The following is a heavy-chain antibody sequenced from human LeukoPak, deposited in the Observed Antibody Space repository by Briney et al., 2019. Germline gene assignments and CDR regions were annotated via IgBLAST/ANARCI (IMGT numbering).Heavy chain of an antibody. CDR2: ISFDELNK. CDR1: GFTFSSYG. V-gene: IGHV3-30*03. Sequence: GGSLRLSCAASGFTFSSYGMHWVRQAPGKGLEWVAVISFDELNKYYADSVKGRFTISRDNSKNTLYLHMNSLRAEDTAVYYCAAAGPSGSYAFFNSWGQGTLVTVSS. J-gene: IGHJ5*01. D-gene: IGHD1-26*01. CDR3: AAAGPSGSYAFFNS.